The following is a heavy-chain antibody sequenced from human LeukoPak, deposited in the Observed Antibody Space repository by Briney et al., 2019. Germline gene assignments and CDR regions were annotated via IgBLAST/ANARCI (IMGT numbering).Heavy chain of an antibody. CDR2: MNPNSGNT. CDR3: ARVCGDYGDYALDY. D-gene: IGHD4-17*01. J-gene: IGHJ4*02. Sequence: GASVKVSCKASGYTFTSYDINWVRQATGQGLEWMGWMNPNSGNTGYAQKFQGRVTMTRNTSISTAYKELSSLRSEDTAVYYCARVCGDYGDYALDYWGQGTLVTVSS. CDR1: GYTFTSYD. V-gene: IGHV1-8*01.